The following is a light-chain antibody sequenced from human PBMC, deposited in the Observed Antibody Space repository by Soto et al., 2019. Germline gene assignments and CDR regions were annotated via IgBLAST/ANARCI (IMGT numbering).Light chain of an antibody. CDR1: QSVSNF. Sequence: IVMTHAPATLSVSPWERATLSCRASQSVSNFLAWYQQKPGQPPRLLIYDASIRAAGFPARFSGSGSGTDFTLTIKNREPEDFAVYFCQQRSSWPLTFGGGAKVDIK. CDR3: QQRSSWPLT. J-gene: IGKJ4*01. CDR2: DAS. V-gene: IGKV3-11*01.